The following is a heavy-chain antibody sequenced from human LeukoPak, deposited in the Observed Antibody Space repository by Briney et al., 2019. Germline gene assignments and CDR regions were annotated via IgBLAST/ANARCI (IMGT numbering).Heavy chain of an antibody. CDR1: GGTFSNYG. CDR2: IIPISGTT. V-gene: IGHV1-69*13. J-gene: IGHJ5*02. CDR3: ASPGYCSGGSCLNWFDP. D-gene: IGHD2-15*01. Sequence: GASVKVSCKASGGTFSNYGINWVRQAPGQGLERMGGIIPISGTTNYAQKFLGRVTITADESTSTAYMELRSLRSEDTAVYYCASPGYCSGGSCLNWFDPWGQGTPVTVSS.